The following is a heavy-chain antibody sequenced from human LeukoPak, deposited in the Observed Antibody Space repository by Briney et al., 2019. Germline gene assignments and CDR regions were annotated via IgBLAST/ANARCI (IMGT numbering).Heavy chain of an antibody. CDR1: GFTFSDHY. CDR3: ARAAEYSGYDSADY. D-gene: IGHD5-12*01. V-gene: IGHV3-72*01. Sequence: GGSLRLSCAASGFTFSDHYMDWVRQAPGKGLEWVGRTRNKANTYTTEYAASVNGRFTISRDDSKNSLYLQMNSLKTEDTAVYYCARAAEYSGYDSADYWGQGTLVTVSS. CDR2: TRNKANTYTT. J-gene: IGHJ4*02.